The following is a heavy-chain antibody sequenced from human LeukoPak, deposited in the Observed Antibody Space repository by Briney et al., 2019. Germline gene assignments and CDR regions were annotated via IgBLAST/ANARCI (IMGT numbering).Heavy chain of an antibody. CDR3: ARDYRGSESPSIY. V-gene: IGHV1-18*01. D-gene: IGHD3-10*01. J-gene: IGHJ4*02. Sequence: GASVTVSFKGSGYTFTMYGITWVRQARGQGREGMGWISAYNDNTNYTQNLQERVTITTDASTSTVYMELRSLGSDDTAVYYCARDYRGSESPSIYWGQGTLVTVSS. CDR1: GYTFTMYG. CDR2: ISAYNDNT.